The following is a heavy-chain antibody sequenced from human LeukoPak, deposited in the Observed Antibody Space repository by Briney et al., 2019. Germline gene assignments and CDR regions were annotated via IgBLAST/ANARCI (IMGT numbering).Heavy chain of an antibody. V-gene: IGHV1-18*01. CDR2: ISAYNGNT. J-gene: IGHJ6*02. D-gene: IGHD3-3*01. CDR1: GYTFTSYG. CDR3: ARDPGYYDFWSGHYTGYYYGMDV. Sequence: GASVKVSCKASGYTFTSYGISWVRQAPGQGLEWMGWISAYNGNTNYAQKLQGRVTMTTDTSTSTAYMELRSLRSDDTAVYYCARDPGYYDFWSGHYTGYYYGMDVWGQGTTVTVSS.